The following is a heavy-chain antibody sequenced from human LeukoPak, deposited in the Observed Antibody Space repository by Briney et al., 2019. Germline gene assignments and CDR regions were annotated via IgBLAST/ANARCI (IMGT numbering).Heavy chain of an antibody. CDR2: ISSSSSYI. CDR1: GFTFSSYS. V-gene: IGHV3-21*01. CDR3: ARDKNYDFWSGYYGGVDYYYYGMDV. D-gene: IGHD3-3*01. Sequence: GGSLRLSCAASGFTFSSYSMNWVSQAPGKGLEWVSSISSSSSYIYYADSVKGRFTISRDNAKNSLYLQMNSLRAEDTAVYYCARDKNYDFWSGYYGGVDYYYYGMDVWGQETTVTVSS. J-gene: IGHJ6*02.